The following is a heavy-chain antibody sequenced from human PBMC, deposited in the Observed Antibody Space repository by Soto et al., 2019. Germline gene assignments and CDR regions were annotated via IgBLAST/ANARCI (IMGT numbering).Heavy chain of an antibody. J-gene: IGHJ5*02. CDR1: GGSVSSDSYC. D-gene: IGHD2-21*01. CDR2: VENSGST. CDR3: ARERGDSHWIDP. V-gene: IGHV4-61*01. Sequence: SETLSLTCSVSGGSVSSDSYCWSWTRQAPGKGLEWIGNVENSGSTKYNPSLERRVTISVDTSKNQCCLELSPVTGADTAVYYCARERGDSHWIDPWGQGTLVTVS.